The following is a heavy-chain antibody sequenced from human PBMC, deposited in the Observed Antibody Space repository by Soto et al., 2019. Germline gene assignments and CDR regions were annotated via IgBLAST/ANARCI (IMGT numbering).Heavy chain of an antibody. CDR2: IYYSGST. Sequence: SETLSLTCTVSGGSISSSSYYWGWIRQPPGKGLEWIGSIYYSGSTYYNPSLKSRVTISVDTSKNQFSLKLSSVTAADTAVYYCAIPYYDILTGLYYFDYWGQGTLVTVS. J-gene: IGHJ4*02. V-gene: IGHV4-39*01. CDR1: GGSISSSSYY. D-gene: IGHD3-9*01. CDR3: AIPYYDILTGLYYFDY.